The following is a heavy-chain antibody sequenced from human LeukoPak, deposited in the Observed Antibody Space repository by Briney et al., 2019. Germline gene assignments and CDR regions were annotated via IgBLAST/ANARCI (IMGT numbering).Heavy chain of an antibody. CDR2: IYYSGST. J-gene: IGHJ3*02. D-gene: IGHD3-10*01. Sequence: SETLSLTCTVSGGSISSYYWSWIRQPPGKGLEWIGYIYYSGSTNYNPSLKSRVTISVDTSKNQFSLKPSSVTAADTAVYYCARGPYYYGSGTPGAFDIWGQGTMVTVSS. CDR3: ARGPYYYGSGTPGAFDI. CDR1: GGSISSYY. V-gene: IGHV4-59*01.